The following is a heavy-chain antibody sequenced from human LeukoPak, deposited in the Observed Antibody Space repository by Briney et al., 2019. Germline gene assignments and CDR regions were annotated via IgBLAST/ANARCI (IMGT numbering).Heavy chain of an antibody. D-gene: IGHD3-16*01. V-gene: IGHV4-39*01. Sequence: SETLSLTCTVSGGSISSSSYYWGWIRQPPGKGLEWIGSIYYSGSTYYNPSLKSRVTISVDTSKNQFSLKLSSVTAADTAVYYCARLLGDMFSSGDAYWGQGTLVTVSS. CDR2: IYYSGST. J-gene: IGHJ4*02. CDR3: ARLLGDMFSSGDAY. CDR1: GGSISSSSYY.